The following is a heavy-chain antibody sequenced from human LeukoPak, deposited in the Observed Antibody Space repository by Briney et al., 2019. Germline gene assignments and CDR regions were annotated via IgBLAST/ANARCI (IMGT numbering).Heavy chain of an antibody. D-gene: IGHD3-10*01. J-gene: IGHJ6*03. Sequence: PSETLSLTCTVSGGSISSSSYYWGWIRQPPRKGLEWIGSIYYSGSTYYNPSLKSRVTISVDTSKNQFSLKLSSVTAADTAVYYCARHRYYYRSGSYYGAPYYMDVWGKGTTVTISS. CDR1: GGSISSSSYY. V-gene: IGHV4-39*01. CDR3: ARHRYYYRSGSYYGAPYYMDV. CDR2: IYYSGST.